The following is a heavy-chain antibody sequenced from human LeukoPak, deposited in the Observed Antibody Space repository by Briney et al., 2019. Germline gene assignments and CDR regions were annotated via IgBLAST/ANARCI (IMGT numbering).Heavy chain of an antibody. D-gene: IGHD5-18*01. J-gene: IGHJ4*02. CDR3: ATDPKPLSYGSQVDY. CDR1: GYTLTELS. V-gene: IGHV1-24*01. CDR2: FDPEDGET. Sequence: ASVKVSCKVSGYTLTELSMHWVRQDPGKGLEWMGGFDPEDGETIYAQKFQGRVTMTEDTSTDTAYMELSSLRSEDTAVYYCATDPKPLSYGSQVDYWGQGTLVTVSS.